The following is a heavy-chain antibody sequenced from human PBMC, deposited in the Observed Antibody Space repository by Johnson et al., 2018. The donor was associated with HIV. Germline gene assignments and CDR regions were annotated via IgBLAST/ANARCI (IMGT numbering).Heavy chain of an antibody. D-gene: IGHD1-1*01. CDR1: GFTVTSNY. CDR3: ARDVTAGNDAFDI. CDR2: IYSCGRS. J-gene: IGHJ3*02. Sequence: EVPLVESGGGLVQPGGSLRLSCVASGFTVTSNYMSLVRPAPGKGLDLVSLIYSCGRSYYALSVTCQLTLSRENSNNTLYLQMNSLRAEDTAVYYCARDVTAGNDAFDIWGQGTMVTVSS. V-gene: IGHV3-66*02.